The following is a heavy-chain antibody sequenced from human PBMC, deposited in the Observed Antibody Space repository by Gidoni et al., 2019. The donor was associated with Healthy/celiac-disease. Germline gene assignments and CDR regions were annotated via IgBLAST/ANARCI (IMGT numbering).Heavy chain of an antibody. Sequence: EVQLVESGGGLVQPGRSLRLSCAASGFTFDDYAMHWVRQAPGKGLEWVSGIGWNSGSIGYADSVKGRFTISRDNAKNSLYLQMNSLRAEDTALYYCAHDLTGYWGQGTLVTVSS. CDR1: GFTFDDYA. CDR2: IGWNSGSI. V-gene: IGHV3-9*01. J-gene: IGHJ4*02. CDR3: AHDLTGY.